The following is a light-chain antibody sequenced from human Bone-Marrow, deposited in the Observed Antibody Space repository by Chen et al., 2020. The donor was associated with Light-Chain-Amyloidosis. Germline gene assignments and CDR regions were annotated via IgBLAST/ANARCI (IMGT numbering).Light chain of an antibody. J-gene: IGKJ2*01. Sequence: DVVLTQSPLSLPVTLGQPASISCRSSQNLVYSDGNTYLNWFQQRPGKSPRRLIYKVSYRDSGVPDRFGASGSGTDFTLKSSRVEAEDVGVYYCRLGTYRPYTFGQGTKLEIK. CDR3: RLGTYRPYT. CDR2: KVS. CDR1: QNLVYSDGNTY. V-gene: IGKV2-30*01.